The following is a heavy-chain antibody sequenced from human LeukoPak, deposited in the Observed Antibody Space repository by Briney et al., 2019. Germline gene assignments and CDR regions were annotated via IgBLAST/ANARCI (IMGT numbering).Heavy chain of an antibody. V-gene: IGHV4-4*07. J-gene: IGHJ5*02. D-gene: IGHD3-16*01. CDR2: IHTSGTT. CDR1: GGSMSSYY. CDR3: ARGDYYDGGGRNWFDP. Sequence: SETLSLTCTVSGGSMSSYYWSFIRQPAGKGLEWIGRIHTSGTTYYNPSLKSRVTMSVDTSKNQFSLRLTSVTAADTALYYCARGDYYDGGGRNWFDPWGQGTLVTVSS.